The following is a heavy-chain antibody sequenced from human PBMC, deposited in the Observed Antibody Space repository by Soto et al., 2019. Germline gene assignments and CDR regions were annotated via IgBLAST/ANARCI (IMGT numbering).Heavy chain of an antibody. CDR3: ARDHTIFGVVNRYSYYYGMDV. CDR1: GFTFSDYY. J-gene: IGHJ6*02. CDR2: ISSSSSYT. D-gene: IGHD3-3*01. V-gene: IGHV3-11*06. Sequence: PGGSLRLSCAASGFTFSDYYMSWIRQAPGKGLEWVSYISSSSSYTNYADSVKGRFTISRDNAKNSLYLQMNSLRAEDTAVYYCARDHTIFGVVNRYSYYYGMDVWGQGTTVTVSS.